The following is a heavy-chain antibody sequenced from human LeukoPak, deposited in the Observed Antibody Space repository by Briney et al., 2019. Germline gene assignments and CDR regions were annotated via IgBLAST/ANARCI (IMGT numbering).Heavy chain of an antibody. CDR1: GGSVSSGSYY. CDR2: ISHSGST. CDR3: ARGAYRTYYDFWSGTQNWFDP. V-gene: IGHV4-61*01. Sequence: PSENLSLTCTVSGGSVSSGSYYWSWIRQPPGKGLEWIRYISHSGSTNYNPSLKSRVTISVDTSKNQFSLKLSSVTAADTAVYYCARGAYRTYYDFWSGTQNWFDPWGQGTLVTVSS. J-gene: IGHJ5*02. D-gene: IGHD3-3*01.